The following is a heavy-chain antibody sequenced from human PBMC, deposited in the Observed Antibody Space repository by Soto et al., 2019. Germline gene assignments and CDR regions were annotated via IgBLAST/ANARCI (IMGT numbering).Heavy chain of an antibody. CDR1: GGTFSSYA. D-gene: IGHD3-22*01. J-gene: IGHJ3*02. CDR3: ARDWSYYYDSSGYFRPDAFDI. CDR2: IIPIFGTA. V-gene: IGHV1-69*13. Sequence: GASVKVSCKASGGTFSSYAIRWVRQAPGQGLEWMGGIIPIFGTANYAQKFQGRVTITADESTSTAYMELSSLRSEDTAVYYCARDWSYYYDSSGYFRPDAFDIWGQGTMVTVSS.